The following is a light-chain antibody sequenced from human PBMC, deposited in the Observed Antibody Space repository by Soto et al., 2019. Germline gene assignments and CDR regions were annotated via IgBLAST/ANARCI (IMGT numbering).Light chain of an antibody. Sequence: QSALTQPPSASGSPGQSVTISCTGTSSDIGGYNSVSWYQQHPGKAPRLMIYEVNKRPSGVPDRFSGSKSGYTASLTVSGLQTEDEADYYCCSSVRNLSFHVLFGGGTKVTVL. J-gene: IGLJ2*01. CDR1: SSDIGGYNS. V-gene: IGLV2-8*01. CDR2: EVN. CDR3: CSSVRNLSFHVL.